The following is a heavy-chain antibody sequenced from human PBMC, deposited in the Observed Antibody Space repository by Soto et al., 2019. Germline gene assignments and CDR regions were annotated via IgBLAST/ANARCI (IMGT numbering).Heavy chain of an antibody. D-gene: IGHD5-12*01. V-gene: IGHV3-23*01. J-gene: IGHJ4*02. CDR2: ISARGGSL. CDR1: GFSFSSYA. CDR3: AKGSIEYRAWVDN. Sequence: EVQLLESGGGLVQPGGSLRLSCAASGFSFSSYAMVWVRQAPGKGLEWVSVISARGGSLYFADSGKGRFTISRDNSKTVLSLEMNSLRAEDTATYFCAKGSIEYRAWVDNWGQGTLVVVSS.